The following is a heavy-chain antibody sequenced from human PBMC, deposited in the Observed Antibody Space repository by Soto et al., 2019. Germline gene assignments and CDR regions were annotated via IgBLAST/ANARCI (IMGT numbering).Heavy chain of an antibody. CDR1: GFTFTSYW. V-gene: IGHV3-7*01. J-gene: IGHJ6*04. CDR2: INKDGSEK. Sequence: EVQVVESGEGLVQPGGSLRLSCAASGFTFTSYWMTWVRQAPGRGLEWVANINKDGSEKSYVDSVKGRFTISRDNAKRSLYLQMNSLRADDTAVYYCVREIASRLWGKGTTVIVSS. CDR3: VREIASRL. D-gene: IGHD2-21*01.